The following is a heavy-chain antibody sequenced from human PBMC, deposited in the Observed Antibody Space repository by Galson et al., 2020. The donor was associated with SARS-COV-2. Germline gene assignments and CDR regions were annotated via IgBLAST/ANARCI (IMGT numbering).Heavy chain of an antibody. J-gene: IGHJ4*02. CDR1: GFIFSSYA. CDR2: IWYDGSNE. V-gene: IGHV3-33*01. Sequence: GGSLRLSCAASGFIFSSYAMHWVRQAPGQGLEWVAVIWYDGSNENYVDSVKRRFTISRDNSKNTLYLQMNGLRAEDTALYYCARELKEASVDYWGQGTLVTVSS. CDR3: ARELKEASVDY.